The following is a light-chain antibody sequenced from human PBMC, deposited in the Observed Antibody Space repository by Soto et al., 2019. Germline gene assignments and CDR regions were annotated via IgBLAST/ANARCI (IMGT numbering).Light chain of an antibody. CDR1: SSNIGTFY. Sequence: QSVLTQPPSAASTPGERGTLSCAGSSSNIGTFYVYWYQHLPGPAPRLLIYLDTQRPSGVPDRFSGSKSGTTASLAISGLRSEDEGKYYCAAWDDSLNAYVFGTGTKVTVL. V-gene: IGLV1-47*02. CDR3: AAWDDSLNAYV. J-gene: IGLJ1*01. CDR2: LDT.